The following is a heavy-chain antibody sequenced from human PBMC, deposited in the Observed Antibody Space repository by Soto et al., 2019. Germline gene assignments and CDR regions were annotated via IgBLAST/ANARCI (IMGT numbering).Heavy chain of an antibody. V-gene: IGHV3-30*18. CDR1: GFTFSSYG. D-gene: IGHD6-13*01. J-gene: IGHJ5*02. Sequence: PGGSLRLSCAASGFTFSSYGMHWVRQAPGKGLEWVAVISYDGSNKYYADSVKGRFTISRDNSKNTLYLQMNSLRAEDTAVYYCAKDSLAAAQDENWFDPWGQGTLVTVSS. CDR3: AKDSLAAAQDENWFDP. CDR2: ISYDGSNK.